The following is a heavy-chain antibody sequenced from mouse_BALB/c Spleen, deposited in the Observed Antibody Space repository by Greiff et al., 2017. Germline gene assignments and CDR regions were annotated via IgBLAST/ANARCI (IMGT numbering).Heavy chain of an antibody. CDR2: INPSSGYT. D-gene: IGHD1-1*01. CDR1: GYTFTSYT. CDR3: ARSAVAQGYAMDY. J-gene: IGHJ4*01. V-gene: IGHV1-4*01. Sequence: VQLQQSGAELARPGASVKMSCKASGYTFTSYTMHWVKQRPGQGLEWIGYINPSSGYTNYNQKFKDKATLTADKSSSTAYMQLSSLTSEDSAVYYCARSAVAQGYAMDYWGQGTSVTVSS.